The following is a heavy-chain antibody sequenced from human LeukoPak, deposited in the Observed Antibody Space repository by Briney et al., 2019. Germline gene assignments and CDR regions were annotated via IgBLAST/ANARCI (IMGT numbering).Heavy chain of an antibody. CDR3: ARDWYYDFWSGPIGY. V-gene: IGHV3-7*01. J-gene: IGHJ4*02. CDR1: GFTFSSYW. Sequence: GGSLRLSCAASGFTFSSYWMSWVRQAPGKGLEWVANIKQDGSEKYYVDSVKGRFTISRDNAKNSLYLQMNSLRAEDTAVYYCARDWYYDFWSGPIGYWGQGTLVTVSS. D-gene: IGHD3-3*01. CDR2: IKQDGSEK.